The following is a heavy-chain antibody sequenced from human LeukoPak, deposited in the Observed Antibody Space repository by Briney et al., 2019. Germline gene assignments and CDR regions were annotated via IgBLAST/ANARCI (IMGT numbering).Heavy chain of an antibody. CDR3: ARGRGIAAAGKPTGYFQH. CDR2: INHSGST. V-gene: IGHV4-34*01. D-gene: IGHD6-13*01. Sequence: SETLPLTCAVYGGSFSGYYWSWIRQPPGKGLEWIGEINHSGSTNYNPSLKSRVTISVDTSKNQFSLKLSSVTAADTAVYYCARGRGIAAAGKPTGYFQHWGQGTLVTVSS. CDR1: GGSFSGYY. J-gene: IGHJ1*01.